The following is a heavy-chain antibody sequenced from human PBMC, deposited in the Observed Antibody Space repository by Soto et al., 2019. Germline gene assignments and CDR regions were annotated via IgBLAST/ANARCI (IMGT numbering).Heavy chain of an antibody. CDR3: ARALPVNSGCYYFDY. V-gene: IGHV3-53*01. CDR2: IYSGGST. D-gene: IGHD1-26*01. Sequence: GGSLRLSCAASGFTVSSNYMSWVRQAPGKGLEWVSVIYSGGSTYYAYSVKGRFTISRDNSKNTLYLQMNSLIAEDTSVYACARALPVNSGCYYFDYGGQGTLVTVSS. CDR1: GFTVSSNY. J-gene: IGHJ4*02.